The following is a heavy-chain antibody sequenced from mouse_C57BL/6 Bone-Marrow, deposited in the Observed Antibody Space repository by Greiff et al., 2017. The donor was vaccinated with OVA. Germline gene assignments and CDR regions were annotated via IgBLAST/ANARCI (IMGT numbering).Heavy chain of an antibody. V-gene: IGHV1-74*01. J-gene: IGHJ2*01. CDR1: GYTFTSYW. D-gene: IGHD1-1*02. Sequence: QVQLQQPGAELVKPGASVKVSCKASGYTFTSYWMHWVKQRPGQGLEWIGRIHPSDSDTNYNQKFKGQATFNVDKSSSTAYMQRSSLTSEDSAVYYCARGGTYGYFDYWGQGTTLTVSS. CDR3: ARGGTYGYFDY. CDR2: IHPSDSDT.